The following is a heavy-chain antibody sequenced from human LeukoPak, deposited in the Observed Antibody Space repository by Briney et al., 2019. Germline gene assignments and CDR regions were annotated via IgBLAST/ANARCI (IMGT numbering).Heavy chain of an antibody. CDR2: INPNSGGT. CDR3: ARVVTTVVTSDFDY. D-gene: IGHD4-23*01. Sequence: ASVKVSCKASGYTFTGYYMHWVRQAPGQGLEWMGWINPNSGGTNYAQKFQGRVTMTRDTSISTAYMELSRLRSDDTAVYYCARVVTTVVTSDFDYWGQGTLVTVSS. V-gene: IGHV1-2*02. J-gene: IGHJ4*02. CDR1: GYTFTGYY.